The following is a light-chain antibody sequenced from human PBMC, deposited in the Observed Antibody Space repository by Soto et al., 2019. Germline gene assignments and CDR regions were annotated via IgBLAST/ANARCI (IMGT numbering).Light chain of an antibody. V-gene: IGKV3-11*01. Sequence: ETVLTQYPATLSLSPGDRATLSCRASQSVSRYLAWYQQKPGQAPRLLIYDASNRATGIPARFSFSGSGTDFTLTITSLEPEDFALYYCQQRSNWLFGPGTKADIK. CDR1: QSVSRY. CDR3: QQRSNWL. J-gene: IGKJ3*01. CDR2: DAS.